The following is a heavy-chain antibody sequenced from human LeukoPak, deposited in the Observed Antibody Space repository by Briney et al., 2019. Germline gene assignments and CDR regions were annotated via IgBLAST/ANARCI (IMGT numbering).Heavy chain of an antibody. CDR3: AKHYGSGSYGSYYYYNMDV. CDR2: NSGRGGST. J-gene: IGHJ6*03. V-gene: IGHV3-23*01. D-gene: IGHD3-10*01. Sequence: GGSLRLSCAVSGFTFSSYAMSWVRQAPGRGLEWVSVNSGRGGSTYYADSVKGRFTISRDNSMNTLYVQMNSLRAEDTAVYYCAKHYGSGSYGSYYYYNMDVWGKGTTVTVSS. CDR1: GFTFSSYA.